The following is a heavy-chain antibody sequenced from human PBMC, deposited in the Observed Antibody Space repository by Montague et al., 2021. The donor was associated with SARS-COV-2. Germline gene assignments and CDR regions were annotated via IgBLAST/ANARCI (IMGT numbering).Heavy chain of an antibody. D-gene: IGHD3-10*01. CDR1: GXSVSSGSYY. CDR3: AKGDMVRGIPYIDN. J-gene: IGHJ4*02. CDR2: IYYSGSA. Sequence: SETLSLTCSVSGXSVSSGSYYWSWIRQPPGKGLECIGYIYYSGSAYYNPYNPSLMSRATLSIDTSKNQFSLNLNSVTAAATAVYYCAKGDMVRGIPYIDNWGQGNLVTVSS. V-gene: IGHV4-61*01.